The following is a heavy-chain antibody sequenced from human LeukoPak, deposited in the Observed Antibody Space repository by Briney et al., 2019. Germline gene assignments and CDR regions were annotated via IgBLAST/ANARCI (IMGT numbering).Heavy chain of an antibody. CDR2: ISYDGSNK. CDR3: AREGMAAAGTFDY. Sequence: GGSLRLSCAASGFTFSSYAMHWVRQAPGKELEWVAVISYDGSNKYYADSVKGRFTISRDNSKNTLYLQMNSLRAEDTAVYYCAREGMAAAGTFDYWGQGTLVTVSS. V-gene: IGHV3-30-3*01. CDR1: GFTFSSYA. D-gene: IGHD6-13*01. J-gene: IGHJ4*02.